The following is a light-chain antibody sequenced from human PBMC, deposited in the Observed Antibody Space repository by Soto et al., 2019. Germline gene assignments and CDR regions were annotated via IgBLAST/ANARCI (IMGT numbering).Light chain of an antibody. J-gene: IGLJ1*01. V-gene: IGLV1-40*01. CDR2: GNS. CDR1: SSNIGAGYD. Sequence: QSLLTQPPSVSGAPGQRVTISCTGSSSNIGAGYDVHWYQQLPGTAPKLLIYGNSNRPSGVPDRFSGSKSGTSASLAITGLQAEDEADYYCQSYDSSPLFGTGTKVTVL. CDR3: QSYDSSPL.